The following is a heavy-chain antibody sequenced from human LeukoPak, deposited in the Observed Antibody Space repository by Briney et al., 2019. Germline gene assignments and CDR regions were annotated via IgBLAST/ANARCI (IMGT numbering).Heavy chain of an antibody. V-gene: IGHV1-3*01. CDR1: GYTFTGYA. CDR3: ARGETLYYDYVWGSYRNADFDY. CDR2: INAGNGNT. J-gene: IGHJ4*02. Sequence: EASVKVSCKASGYTFTGYAMHWVRQAPGQRLEWMGWINAGNGNTKYSQKFQGRVTITRDTSASTAYMELSSLRSEDTAVYYCARGETLYYDYVWGSYRNADFDYWGQGTLVTVSS. D-gene: IGHD3-16*02.